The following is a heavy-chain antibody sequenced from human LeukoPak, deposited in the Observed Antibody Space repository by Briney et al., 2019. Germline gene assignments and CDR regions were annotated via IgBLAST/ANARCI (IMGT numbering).Heavy chain of an antibody. CDR2: ISSSGGTT. CDR1: GFTFSGYA. V-gene: IGHV3-23*01. J-gene: IGHJ4*02. CDR3: AKDIDYGDYVVS. Sequence: GGSLRLCCAASGFTFSGYAMSWVRQAPGKGLEWVSVISSSGGTTYYADSVKGRFTISRDNSKNTLYLQMNSLRAEDTAVYYCAKDIDYGDYVVSWGQGTLVTVSS. D-gene: IGHD4-17*01.